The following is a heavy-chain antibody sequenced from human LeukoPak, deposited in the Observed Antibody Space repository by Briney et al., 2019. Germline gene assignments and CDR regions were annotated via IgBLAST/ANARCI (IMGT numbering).Heavy chain of an antibody. CDR2: IFPKSGVT. J-gene: IGHJ1*01. V-gene: IGHV1-2*02. D-gene: IGHD6-13*01. CDR3: ATIEGRSGTD. CDR1: GYTFTDYY. Sequence: ASVKVSCKASGYTFTDYYIHWVRRAPGQGLEWMGYIFPKSGVTNYAQSFQGRVTMTRDTSINTAYMELTRLTSDDTAVYSCATIEGRSGTDWGQGTLVXVSS.